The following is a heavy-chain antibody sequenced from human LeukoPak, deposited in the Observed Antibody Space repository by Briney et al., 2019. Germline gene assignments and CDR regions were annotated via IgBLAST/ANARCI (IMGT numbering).Heavy chain of an antibody. CDR3: ARDWKSSSGYYWSWYFDL. CDR2: INHSGST. J-gene: IGHJ2*01. D-gene: IGHD3-22*01. Sequence: PSETLSLTCAVYGGSFSGYYWSWIRQPPGKGLEWIGEINHSGSTNYNPSLKSRVTISVDTSKNQFSLKLSSVTAADTAVYYCARDWKSSSGYYWSWYFDLWGRGTLVTVSS. CDR1: GGSFSGYY. V-gene: IGHV4-34*01.